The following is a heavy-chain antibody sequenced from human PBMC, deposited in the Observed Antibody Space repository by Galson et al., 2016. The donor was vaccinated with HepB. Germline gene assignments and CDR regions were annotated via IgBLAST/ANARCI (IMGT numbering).Heavy chain of an antibody. D-gene: IGHD3/OR15-3a*01. J-gene: IGHJ4*02. V-gene: IGHV3-23*01. CDR3: AKDRRGIYGYDLVDY. CDR2: ISLLASTK. Sequence: SLRLSCAASGFSFSSYDMNWVRQAPGRGLEWVSTISLLASTKYYADSVKGRFVISGDDSQSTLYLQMNNLRAEDTAIYYCAKDRRGIYGYDLVDYWGQGTLVTVSS. CDR1: GFSFSSYD.